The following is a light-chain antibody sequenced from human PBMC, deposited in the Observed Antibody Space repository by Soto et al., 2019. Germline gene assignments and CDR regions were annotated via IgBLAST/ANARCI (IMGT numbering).Light chain of an antibody. Sequence: QSVLTQPPSVSGAPGQRVTISCTASSCNIGAGYDVHWYQQLPGTAPKLLIYGNTNRPSGVPDRFSGSKSGTSASLAITGLQAEDEADYYCQSYDSSLSAWVFGGGTKLTVL. CDR1: SCNIGAGYD. J-gene: IGLJ3*02. CDR3: QSYDSSLSAWV. CDR2: GNT. V-gene: IGLV1-40*01.